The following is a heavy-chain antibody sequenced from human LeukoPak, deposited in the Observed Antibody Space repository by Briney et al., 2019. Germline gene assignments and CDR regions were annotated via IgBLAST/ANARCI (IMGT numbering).Heavy chain of an antibody. CDR3: ARRRVVTTGSRNYYFDF. CDR2: ISYSGRT. J-gene: IGHJ4*02. V-gene: IGHV4-59*08. D-gene: IGHD1-1*01. CDR1: GGSITSYY. Sequence: SETLSLTCTVSGGSITSYYWSWIRQPPGKGLEWIGYISYSGRTNYNPSLQSRVTISVDTSKTQFPLKLTSVTAADTAVYYCARRRVVTTGSRNYYFDFWGQGTLVTVSS.